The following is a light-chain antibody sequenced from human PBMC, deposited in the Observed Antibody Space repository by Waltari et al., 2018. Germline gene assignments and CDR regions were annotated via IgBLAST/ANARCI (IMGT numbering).Light chain of an antibody. CDR3: QQTYNTPQT. Sequence: DIQMTQSPSSLSASVGDRVTITCRASQNIKTYLNWYQHKPGKAPQLLFYVASRLQSGVPSRFSGGGSGTEFTLTINTLQPEDFATYYCQQTYNTPQTFGQGTKVEVK. J-gene: IGKJ1*01. CDR1: QNIKTY. V-gene: IGKV1-39*01. CDR2: VAS.